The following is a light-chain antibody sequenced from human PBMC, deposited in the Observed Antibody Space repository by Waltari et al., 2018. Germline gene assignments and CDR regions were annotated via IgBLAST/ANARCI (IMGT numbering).Light chain of an antibody. Sequence: DIQMTQSPSILSASVGDRVTITCRASQTISIYLAWYQQKPGKAPNLLIYKASTLESGVPSRFSGSGSGTEFTLTISSLQPDYFATYYCQQYHSYSPYTFGQGTTLDIK. J-gene: IGKJ2*01. CDR2: KAS. CDR3: QQYHSYSPYT. CDR1: QTISIY. V-gene: IGKV1-5*03.